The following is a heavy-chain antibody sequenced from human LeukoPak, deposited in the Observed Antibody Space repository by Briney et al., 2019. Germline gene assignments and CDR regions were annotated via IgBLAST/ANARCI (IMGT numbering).Heavy chain of an antibody. J-gene: IGHJ3*02. CDR3: AKVTSVAGTFGAFDI. CDR2: IRYDGSNK. D-gene: IGHD6-19*01. Sequence: GGSLRLSCAASGFTFSSYGMHWVRQAPGKGLEWVAFIRYDGSNKYYADSVKGRFTISRDNSKNTLYLQMNSLRAEDTAVYYCAKVTSVAGTFGAFDIWGQGTMVTVSS. V-gene: IGHV3-30*02. CDR1: GFTFSSYG.